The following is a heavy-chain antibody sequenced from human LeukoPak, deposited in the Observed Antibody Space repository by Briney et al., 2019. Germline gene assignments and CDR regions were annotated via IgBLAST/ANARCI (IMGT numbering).Heavy chain of an antibody. CDR3: AREGPLYYYGSGSYYKRSYDY. CDR1: GFIFSDYY. D-gene: IGHD3-10*01. CDR2: ISSSGSTI. J-gene: IGHJ4*02. V-gene: IGHV3-11*04. Sequence: GGSLRLSCAASGFIFSDYYMSWIRQAPGKGLEWVSYISSSGSTIYYADSVKGRFTISRDNSKNTLYLQMNSLRAEDTAVYYCAREGPLYYYGSGSYYKRSYDYWGQGTLVTVSS.